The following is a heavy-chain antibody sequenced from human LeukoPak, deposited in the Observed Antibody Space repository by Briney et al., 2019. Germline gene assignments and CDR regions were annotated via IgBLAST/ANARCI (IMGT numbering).Heavy chain of an antibody. D-gene: IGHD6-19*01. CDR3: ARARRRIAVASLFDY. V-gene: IGHV4-34*01. J-gene: IGHJ4*02. Sequence: GSLRLSCAASGFTFSDYYMSWIRQPPGKGLEWIGEINHSGSTNYNPSLKSRVTISVDTSKNQFSLKLSSVTAADTAVYYCARARRRIAVASLFDYWGQGTLVTVSS. CDR2: INHSGST. CDR1: GFTFSDYY.